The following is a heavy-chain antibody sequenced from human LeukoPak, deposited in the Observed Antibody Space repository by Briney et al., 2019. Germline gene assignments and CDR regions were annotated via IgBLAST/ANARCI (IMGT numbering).Heavy chain of an antibody. Sequence: GGSLRLSCAASGFTVSSNYMSWIRQAPGKGLEWVSYISSSGSTIYYADSVKGRFTISRDNAKNSLYLQMNSPRAEDTALYYCARDCCGSSHFYYYYMDVWGKGTTVTVSS. V-gene: IGHV3-11*01. J-gene: IGHJ6*03. CDR3: ARDCCGSSHFYYYYMDV. D-gene: IGHD6-13*01. CDR1: GFTVSSNY. CDR2: ISSSGSTI.